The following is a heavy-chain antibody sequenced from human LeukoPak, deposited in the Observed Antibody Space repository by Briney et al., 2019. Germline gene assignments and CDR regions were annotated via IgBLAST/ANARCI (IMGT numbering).Heavy chain of an antibody. V-gene: IGHV3-66*01. J-gene: IGHJ4*02. Sequence: ETLSLTCTVSGGSISSSSYYWGWIRQAPGKGLEWVSVIQTGGSTYYADSVTGRFMMSRDKLKNMLYLQMNNLRAEDTAVYYCARARDFDYWGQGSLVTVSS. CDR3: ARARDFDY. CDR1: GGSISSSSYY. CDR2: IQTGGST.